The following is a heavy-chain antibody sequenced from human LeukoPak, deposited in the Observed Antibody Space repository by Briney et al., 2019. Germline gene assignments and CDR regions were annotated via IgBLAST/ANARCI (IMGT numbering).Heavy chain of an antibody. Sequence: PSETLSLTCDVYSGSFSGNYWSWIRQPPGKGLEWIGEINPSGSTNYNPSLKSGVTLPVDTSKHRVSLKLTSVSAADTAVYYCALRNGHSSSSGDYWGQGSLVTVSS. J-gene: IGHJ4*02. CDR3: ALRNGHSSSSGDY. V-gene: IGHV4-34*01. CDR2: INPSGST. D-gene: IGHD6-6*01. CDR1: SGSFSGNY.